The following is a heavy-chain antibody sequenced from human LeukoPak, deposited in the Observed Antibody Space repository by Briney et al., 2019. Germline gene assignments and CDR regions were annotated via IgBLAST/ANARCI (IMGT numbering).Heavy chain of an antibody. D-gene: IGHD6-13*01. CDR2: INSDGSST. Sequence: GGSLRLSCAASGFTFSSYWMHWVRQAPGKGLVWVSRINSDGSSTTYADSVKGRFTISRDNAKNSLYLQMNSLRAEDTALYYCAKDLSSSWYYFDYWGQGTLVTVSS. CDR3: AKDLSSSWYYFDY. J-gene: IGHJ4*02. V-gene: IGHV3-74*01. CDR1: GFTFSSYW.